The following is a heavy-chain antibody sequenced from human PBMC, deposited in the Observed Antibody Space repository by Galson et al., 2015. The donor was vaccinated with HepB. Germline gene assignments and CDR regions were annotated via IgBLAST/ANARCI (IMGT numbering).Heavy chain of an antibody. J-gene: IGHJ4*02. CDR3: ARVLLGYSSSWYGWGFDY. V-gene: IGHV3-30*04. CDR1: GFTFSSYA. CDR2: ISYDGSNK. D-gene: IGHD6-13*01. Sequence: SLRLSCAASGFTFSSYAMHWVRQAPGKGLEWVAVISYDGSNKYYADSVKGRFTISRDNSKNTLYLQMNSLRAEDTAVYYCARVLLGYSSSWYGWGFDYWGQGTLVTVSS.